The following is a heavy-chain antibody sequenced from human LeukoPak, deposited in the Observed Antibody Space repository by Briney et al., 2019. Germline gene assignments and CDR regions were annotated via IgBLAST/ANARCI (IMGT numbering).Heavy chain of an antibody. CDR1: GFTFSNYS. CDR2: ISSSSSTI. D-gene: IGHD6-6*01. Sequence: GGSLRLSCAASGFTFSNYSLNWVRQAPGKGLEWVSYISSSSSTIYYADSVRGRFTISRDNAKNSLYLQMSSLRADDTAVYYCAREYSSCVGRAFDIWGQGTMVTVSS. V-gene: IGHV3-48*01. CDR3: AREYSSCVGRAFDI. J-gene: IGHJ3*02.